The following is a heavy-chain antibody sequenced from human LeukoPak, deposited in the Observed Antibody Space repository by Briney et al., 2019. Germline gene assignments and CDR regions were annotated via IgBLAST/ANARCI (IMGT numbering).Heavy chain of an antibody. J-gene: IGHJ5*02. Sequence: GGSLRLSCAASGFTFSDYGMHWVRQAPGKGLEGVAFILNDGSNEYYPDSVKGRFTISRVNSRNTLYLQMNSLRAEDTAVYYCAKGGSASHNWFDPWGQGTLATVSS. D-gene: IGHD2-2*01. CDR3: AKGGSASHNWFDP. CDR1: GFTFSDYG. CDR2: ILNDGSNE. V-gene: IGHV3-30*02.